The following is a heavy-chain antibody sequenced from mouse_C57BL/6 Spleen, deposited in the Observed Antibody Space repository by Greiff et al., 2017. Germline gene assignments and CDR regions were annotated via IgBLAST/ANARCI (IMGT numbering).Heavy chain of an antibody. CDR1: GFTFSNYW. CDR3: TRGGYYAY. D-gene: IGHD2-3*01. Sequence: EVKLVESGGGLVQPGGSMKLSCVASGFTFSNYWMNWVRQSPEKGLEWVAQIRLKSDNYATHYAESVKGRFTISRDDSKSSVYLQMNNLRAEDTGIYYCTRGGYYAYWGQGTLVTVSA. CDR2: IRLKSDNYAT. V-gene: IGHV6-3*01. J-gene: IGHJ3*01.